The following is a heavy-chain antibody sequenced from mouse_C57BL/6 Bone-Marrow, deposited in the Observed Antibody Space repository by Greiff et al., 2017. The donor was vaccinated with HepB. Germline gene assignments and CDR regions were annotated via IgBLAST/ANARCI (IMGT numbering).Heavy chain of an antibody. CDR2: ISGGGGNT. CDR1: GFTFSSYT. J-gene: IGHJ3*01. Sequence: EVQLVESGGGLVKPGGSLKLSCAASGFTFSSYTMPWVRQTPEKRLEWVATISGGGGNTYYPDSVKGRFTISRDNAKNTLYLQMSSLRSEDTALYYCARNYYGSSWAYWGRGTGVTVSA. D-gene: IGHD1-1*01. CDR3: ARNYYGSSWAY. V-gene: IGHV5-9*01.